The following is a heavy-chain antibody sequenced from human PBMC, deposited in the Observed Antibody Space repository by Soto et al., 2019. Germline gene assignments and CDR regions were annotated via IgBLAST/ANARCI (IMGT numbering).Heavy chain of an antibody. CDR1: GFTVSSNY. D-gene: IGHD3-10*01. J-gene: IGHJ4*02. Sequence: EVQLVESGGGLVQPGGSLRLSCAASGFTVSSNYMSWVRQAPGKGLEWGSVIYSGGSTYYADSVKGRFTISRHNSKDTLDLQMNSLRAEDTAVYYCASAKFGELGYFEYWGQGTLVTVSS. CDR3: ASAKFGELGYFEY. V-gene: IGHV3-53*04. CDR2: IYSGGST.